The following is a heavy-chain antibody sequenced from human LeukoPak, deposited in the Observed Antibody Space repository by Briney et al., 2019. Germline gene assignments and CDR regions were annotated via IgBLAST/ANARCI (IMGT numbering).Heavy chain of an antibody. Sequence: GGSLRLSCAASGFTFSGSAMHWVRQASGKGLEWVGRIRSKANSYATAYAASVKGRFTISRDNAKNSLYLQMNSLRAEDTAVYYCARDEGSSWYCDYWGQGTLVTVSS. CDR3: ARDEGSSWYCDY. V-gene: IGHV3-73*01. CDR2: IRSKANSYAT. J-gene: IGHJ4*02. CDR1: GFTFSGSA. D-gene: IGHD6-13*01.